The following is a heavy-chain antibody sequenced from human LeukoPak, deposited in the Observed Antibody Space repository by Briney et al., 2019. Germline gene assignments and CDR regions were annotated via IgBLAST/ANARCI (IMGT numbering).Heavy chain of an antibody. CDR2: ISGSGGST. D-gene: IGHD3-16*01. CDR3: AKHSRAVVPGGGSFDI. J-gene: IGHJ3*02. Sequence: GGSLRLSCAASGFTFSNFAMSWVRQAPGKGLEWVSAISGSGGSTYYADSVKGRFTISRESSKNTLYLQMISLRAEDTAVYYCAKHSRAVVPGGGSFDIWGQGTMVTVSS. CDR1: GFTFSNFA. V-gene: IGHV3-23*01.